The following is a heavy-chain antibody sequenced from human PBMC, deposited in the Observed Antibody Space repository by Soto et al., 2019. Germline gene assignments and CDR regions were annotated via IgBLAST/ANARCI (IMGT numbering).Heavy chain of an antibody. CDR1: GGSVSSGSYY. J-gene: IGHJ6*02. CDR3: ARGDLNSYYGMDV. Sequence: QVQLQESGPGLVKPSETLSLTCTVSGGSVSSGSYYWSWIRQPPGKGLEWIGYIYYSGSTNYNPSLKSPVTISVDTSKNQFSLKLSSVTAADTAVYYCARGDLNSYYGMDVWGQGTTVTVSS. CDR2: IYYSGST. V-gene: IGHV4-61*01.